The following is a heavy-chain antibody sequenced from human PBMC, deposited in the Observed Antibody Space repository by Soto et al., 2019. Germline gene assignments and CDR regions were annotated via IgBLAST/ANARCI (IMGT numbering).Heavy chain of an antibody. D-gene: IGHD3-10*01. V-gene: IGHV4-4*07. J-gene: IGHJ4*02. CDR2: IYSSGST. Sequence: TSETLSLTCTVSGASINFYHWSWIRQPAGKGLEWIGRIYSSGSTDYNPSLKSRLAMSVDMSKNQLSLKLNSVTAADTAVYYCARARFGETLLFDNWGRGTLVTVSS. CDR1: GASINFYH. CDR3: ARARFGETLLFDN.